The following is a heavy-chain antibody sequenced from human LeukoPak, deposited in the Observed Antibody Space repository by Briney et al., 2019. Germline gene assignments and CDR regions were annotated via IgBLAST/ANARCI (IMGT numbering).Heavy chain of an antibody. Sequence: YPGGSLRLSCAASGFTLSNYWMSWVRQAPGKGLEWVANINQDGSEKYYVDSVKGRFAISRDNAKNSLYLQMNSLRAEDTAVYYCAREMNEYSSSSRLNDYWGQGTLVTVSS. D-gene: IGHD6-6*01. CDR1: GFTLSNYW. J-gene: IGHJ4*02. CDR2: INQDGSEK. V-gene: IGHV3-7*01. CDR3: AREMNEYSSSSRLNDY.